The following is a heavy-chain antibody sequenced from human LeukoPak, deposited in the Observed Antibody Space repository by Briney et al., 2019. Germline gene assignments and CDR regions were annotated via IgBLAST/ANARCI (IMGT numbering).Heavy chain of an antibody. Sequence: KAGGSLRLSCAASGFSFSTYNMNWVRQAPGQRLEWVSSITSGSSYIYYADSVKGRFTISRDNSKSSLYLQMDSLRAEDTAVYYCARDPYSGNYGAYYYYYMDVWGKGTTVTISS. CDR1: GFSFSTYN. D-gene: IGHD1-26*01. V-gene: IGHV3-21*01. J-gene: IGHJ6*03. CDR3: ARDPYSGNYGAYYYYYMDV. CDR2: ITSGSSYI.